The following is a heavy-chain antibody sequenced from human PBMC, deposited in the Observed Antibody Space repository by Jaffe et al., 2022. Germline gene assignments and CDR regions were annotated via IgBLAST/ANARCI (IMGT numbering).Heavy chain of an antibody. Sequence: QVQLVQSGSELKKPGASVKVSCKASGYTFTSYAMNWVRQAPGQGLEWMGWINTNTGNPTYAQGFTGRFVFSLDTSVSTAYLQISSLKAEDTAVYYCAREGHYDFWSGYSLYYYYYYMDVWGKGTTVTVSS. CDR2: INTNTGNP. D-gene: IGHD3-3*01. J-gene: IGHJ6*03. CDR1: GYTFTSYA. CDR3: AREGHYDFWSGYSLYYYYYYMDV. V-gene: IGHV7-4-1*02.